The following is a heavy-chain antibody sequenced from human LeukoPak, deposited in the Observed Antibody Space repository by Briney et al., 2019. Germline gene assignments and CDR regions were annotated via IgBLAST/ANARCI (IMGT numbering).Heavy chain of an antibody. J-gene: IGHJ4*02. D-gene: IGHD3-9*01. CDR2: IYYSGST. CDR1: GASISGSGYY. V-gene: IGHV4-39*07. Sequence: SENLSLTCTVSGASISGSGYYWGWVRQPPGKGLEWIGSIYYSGSTYYNSSLKSRVTISLDTSKNQFSLKLSSVTAADTAVYYCARATATGLIDYWGQGTLVTVSS. CDR3: ARATATGLIDY.